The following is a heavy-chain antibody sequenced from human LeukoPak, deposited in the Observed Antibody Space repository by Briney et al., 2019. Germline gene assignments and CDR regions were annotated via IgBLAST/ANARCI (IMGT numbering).Heavy chain of an antibody. CDR2: INPNSGGT. Sequence: ASVKVSCKASGYTFTGYYMHWVRQAPGQGLEWMGWINPNSGGTNYAQKFQGRVTMTRDTSISTAYMELSRPRSDDTAVYYCARDRTHYYDSSGYYGYWGQGTLVTVSS. D-gene: IGHD3-22*01. V-gene: IGHV1-2*02. CDR1: GYTFTGYY. CDR3: ARDRTHYYDSSGYYGY. J-gene: IGHJ4*02.